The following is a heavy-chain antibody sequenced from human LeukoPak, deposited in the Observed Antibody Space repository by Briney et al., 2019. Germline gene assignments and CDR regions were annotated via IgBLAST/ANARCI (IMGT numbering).Heavy chain of an antibody. Sequence: SETLSLTCTVSGGSISSSSYYWGWIRQPPGKGLEWIGGIYYSGSTYYNPSLKSRVTISVDTSKNQFSLKLSSVTAADTAVYYCARRPAYSSSWDNLFDYWGQGTLVTVSS. CDR1: GGSISSSSYY. D-gene: IGHD6-13*01. CDR2: IYYSGST. V-gene: IGHV4-39*01. J-gene: IGHJ4*02. CDR3: ARRPAYSSSWDNLFDY.